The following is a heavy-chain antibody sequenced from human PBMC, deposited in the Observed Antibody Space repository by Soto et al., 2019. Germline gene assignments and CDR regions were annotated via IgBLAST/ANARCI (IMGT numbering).Heavy chain of an antibody. D-gene: IGHD2-15*01. J-gene: IGHJ3*02. V-gene: IGHV3-21*01. CDR2: ISSSSSYI. Sequence: EVQLVESGGGLVKPGGSLRLSCAASGFTFSSYSMNWVRQAPGKGLEWVSSISSSSSYIYYADSVKGRFTISRDNAKNSLYLQMNSLRAEDTAVYYCARDRGLVVASDAFDILGQATMVTVSS. CDR3: ARDRGLVVASDAFDI. CDR1: GFTFSSYS.